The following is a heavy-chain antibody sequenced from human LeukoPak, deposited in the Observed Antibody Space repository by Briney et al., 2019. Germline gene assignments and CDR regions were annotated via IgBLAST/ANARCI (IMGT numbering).Heavy chain of an antibody. CDR2: ISGSGGST. D-gene: IGHD3-9*01. Sequence: GGSLRLSCAASGFTFSSYAMSWVRQAPGKGLERVSAISGSGGSTYYADSVKGRFTISRDNSKNTLYLQMNSLRAEDTAVYYCAKDESGYPYPEYWGQGTLVTVSS. CDR3: AKDESGYPYPEY. CDR1: GFTFSSYA. V-gene: IGHV3-23*01. J-gene: IGHJ4*02.